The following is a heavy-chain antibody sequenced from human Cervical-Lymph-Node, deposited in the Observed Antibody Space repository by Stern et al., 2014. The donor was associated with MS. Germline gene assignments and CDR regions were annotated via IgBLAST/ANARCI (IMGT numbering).Heavy chain of an antibody. V-gene: IGHV1-46*01. Sequence: QMQLVQSGAEVKKPGASVKVSCKASGYTFTSYYIHWVRQAPGQGLEWMGIINPSGGSTSYAQKFQGRVTMTRDTSTSTVYMELSSLRSEDTAVYYCARARAGYTSSWYGRNWFDPWGQGTLVTVSS. CDR2: INPSGGST. J-gene: IGHJ5*02. CDR3: ARARAGYTSSWYGRNWFDP. CDR1: GYTFTSYY. D-gene: IGHD6-13*01.